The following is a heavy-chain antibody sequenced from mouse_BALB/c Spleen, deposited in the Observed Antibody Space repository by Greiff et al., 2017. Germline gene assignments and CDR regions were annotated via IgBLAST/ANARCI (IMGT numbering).Heavy chain of an antibody. CDR2: ISSGGSYT. V-gene: IGHV5-6-4*01. Sequence: EVKVEESGGGLVKPGGSLKLSCAASGFTFSSYTMSWVRQTPEKRLEWVATISSGGSYTYYPDSVKGRFTISRDNAKNTLYLQMSSLKSEDTAMYYCTRGDTTGSYYAMDYWGQGTSVTVSS. J-gene: IGHJ4*01. D-gene: IGHD2-12*01. CDR3: TRGDTTGSYYAMDY. CDR1: GFTFSSYT.